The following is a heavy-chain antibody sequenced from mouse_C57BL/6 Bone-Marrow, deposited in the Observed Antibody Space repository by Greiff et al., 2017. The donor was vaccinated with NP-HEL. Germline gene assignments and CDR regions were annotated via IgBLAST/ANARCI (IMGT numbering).Heavy chain of an antibody. J-gene: IGHJ3*01. Sequence: VKVVESGPGLVAPSQSLSITCTVSGFSLTSYAISWVRQPPGKGLEWLGVIWTGGGTNYNSALKSRLSISKDNSKSQVFLKMNSLQTDDTARYYCARNEGGLRRPFAYWGQGTLVTVSA. CDR3: ARNEGGLRRPFAY. CDR2: IWTGGGT. D-gene: IGHD2-4*01. CDR1: GFSLTSYA. V-gene: IGHV2-9-1*01.